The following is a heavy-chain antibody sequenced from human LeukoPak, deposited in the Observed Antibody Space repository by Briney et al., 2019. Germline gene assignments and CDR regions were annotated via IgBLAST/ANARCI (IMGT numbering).Heavy chain of an antibody. D-gene: IGHD5-18*01. V-gene: IGHV3-49*04. CDR3: SRERYSYGPFDY. CDR1: GFTFGNFG. J-gene: IGHJ4*02. CDR2: IRSKAYGGTT. Sequence: GRSLRLSCTASGFTFGNFGMSWVRQAPGKGLQWVGFIRSKAYGGTTEYAASVKGRFTISRDDSTRIAYLQMNSLKTDDTGVYYCSRERYSYGPFDYWGQGTLVTASS.